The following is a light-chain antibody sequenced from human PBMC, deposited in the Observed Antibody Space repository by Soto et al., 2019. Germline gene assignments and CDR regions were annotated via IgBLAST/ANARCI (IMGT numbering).Light chain of an antibody. CDR1: QNIRGR. CDR2: DAS. J-gene: IGKJ1*01. V-gene: IGKV1-5*01. CDR3: QQYHSYWT. Sequence: DIQMTQSPSTLSGSVGVRVTITFRASQNIRGRLAWFQQKPGKAPKLLIYDASSLESRVPQRFSGSGSGTEFTLTISSLQTDDFSTYYCQQYHSYWTFGRGTKVDI.